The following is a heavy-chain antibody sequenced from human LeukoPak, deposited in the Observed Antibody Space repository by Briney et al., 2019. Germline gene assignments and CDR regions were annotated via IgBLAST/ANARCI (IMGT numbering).Heavy chain of an antibody. V-gene: IGHV3-33*01. J-gene: IGHJ4*02. CDR3: AREPDSSNYFVY. D-gene: IGHD6-6*01. Sequence: PGRCLSLSWAASGLTFSSYGMHSVRQAAGKGLGWVEVIWYDGSNKYYADSVKGRFTISRDNSKTALYLQMTSLRAEDTAVYYCAREPDSSNYFVYWGQGPLVTVSS. CDR1: GLTFSSYG. CDR2: IWYDGSNK.